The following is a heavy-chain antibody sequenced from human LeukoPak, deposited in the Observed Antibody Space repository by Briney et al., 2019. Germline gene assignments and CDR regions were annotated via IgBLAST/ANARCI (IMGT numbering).Heavy chain of an antibody. V-gene: IGHV4-34*01. J-gene: IGHJ4*02. CDR3: ARAYWSGYYHFDY. Sequence: PSETLSLTCAVYGGSFSGYYWSWIRQPPGKGLEWIGEINHSGSTNYNPSLKSRVTISVDTSKNQFSLKLSSVTAADTAVYYCARAYWSGYYHFDYWGQGILVTVSS. D-gene: IGHD3-3*01. CDR1: GGSFSGYY. CDR2: INHSGST.